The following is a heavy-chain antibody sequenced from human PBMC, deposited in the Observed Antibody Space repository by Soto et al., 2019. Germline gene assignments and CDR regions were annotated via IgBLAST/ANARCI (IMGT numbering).Heavy chain of an antibody. CDR3: AKDGIAVAGTIFDY. V-gene: IGHV3-23*01. J-gene: IGHJ4*02. CDR2: ISGSGGTT. Sequence: GGSLRLSCAASGFTFSSYAMNWVRQAPGKGLEWVSTISGSGGTTYYADSVKGRFTISRDNSKNTLYLQMNSLRAEDTAVYYCAKDGIAVAGTIFDYWGQGTLVTVSS. CDR1: GFTFSSYA. D-gene: IGHD6-19*01.